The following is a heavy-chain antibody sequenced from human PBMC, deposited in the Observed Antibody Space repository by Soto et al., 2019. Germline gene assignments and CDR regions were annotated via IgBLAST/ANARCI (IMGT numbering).Heavy chain of an antibody. CDR1: GFTFSSYA. D-gene: IGHD6-13*01. Sequence: EVPLLESGGGLVQPGGSLRLSCAASGFTFSSYAMNWVRQAPGKGLEWVSVISGSDGSTYYADSVKGRFTISRDNSKNTLNHQMNSLRAEDTAVYYCARRSSSWYFDYWGQGTLVTVSS. CDR3: ARRSSSWYFDY. V-gene: IGHV3-23*01. CDR2: ISGSDGST. J-gene: IGHJ4*02.